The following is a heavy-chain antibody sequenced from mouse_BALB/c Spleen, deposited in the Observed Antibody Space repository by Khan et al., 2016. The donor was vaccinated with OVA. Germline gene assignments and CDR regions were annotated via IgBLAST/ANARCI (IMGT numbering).Heavy chain of an antibody. CDR1: DYTFTDYP. V-gene: IGHV1S137*01. J-gene: IGHJ3*01. D-gene: IGHD2-3*01. CDR3: TRDDGYSLFAY. CDR2: VSTYYGNT. Sequence: QVQLQQSGPELVRPGVSVKISCKGSDYTFTDYPLHWVQQSHAKGPEWIGAVSTYYGNTNYNQKFKGKAILTVDKSSSTAYLELARLTSADSAIYYCTRDDGYSLFAYLGQGTLVTVSA.